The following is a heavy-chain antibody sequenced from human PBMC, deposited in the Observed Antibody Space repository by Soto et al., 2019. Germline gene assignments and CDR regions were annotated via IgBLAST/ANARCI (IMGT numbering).Heavy chain of an antibody. CDR2: ISSSRDI. J-gene: IGHJ6*02. CDR3: ARGSWGGDGIDV. D-gene: IGHD3-16*01. CDR1: GFIFSTYT. Sequence: GGSLRLSCAASGFIFSTYTINWVRQAPGKGLEWVASISSSRDIFYADSVKARFTISRDNANSSVDLQMNSLRVGDTAIYYCARGSWGGDGIDVWGQGTTVTVSS. V-gene: IGHV3-21*01.